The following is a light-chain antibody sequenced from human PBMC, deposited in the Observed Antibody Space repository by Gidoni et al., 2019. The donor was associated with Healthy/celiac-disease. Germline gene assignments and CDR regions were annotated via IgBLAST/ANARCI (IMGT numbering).Light chain of an antibody. V-gene: IGKV1-5*03. CDR2: KAS. CDR3: QQYNSYPLT. Sequence: DIQMTQSPSTLSASVGDGATITCRASQSISSWLAWYQQKPGKAPKLLIYKASSLESGVPSRFSGSGSGTEFTLTISSLQPDDFATYYCQQYNSYPLTFGGGTKVEIK. CDR1: QSISSW. J-gene: IGKJ4*01.